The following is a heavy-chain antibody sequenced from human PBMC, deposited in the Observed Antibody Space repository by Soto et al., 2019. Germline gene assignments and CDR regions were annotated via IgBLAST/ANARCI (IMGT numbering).Heavy chain of an antibody. Sequence: LETPSLTRAVYGGAFRGYYLSWVRQPPGKGLEWIGEINHSGSTNYNPSLKSRVTISVDTSKNQFSLKLSSVTAADTAVYYCARTPYGDYEDYYYMDVWGKGTTVTVSS. CDR1: GGAFRGYY. CDR2: INHSGST. V-gene: IGHV4-34*01. D-gene: IGHD4-17*01. CDR3: ARTPYGDYEDYYYMDV. J-gene: IGHJ6*03.